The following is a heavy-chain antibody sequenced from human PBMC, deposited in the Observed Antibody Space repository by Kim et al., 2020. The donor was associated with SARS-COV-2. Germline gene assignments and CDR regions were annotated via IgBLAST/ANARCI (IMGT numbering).Heavy chain of an antibody. V-gene: IGHV4-34*01. J-gene: IGHJ4*02. CDR2: INHSGST. CDR3: ARGKVAGIGY. D-gene: IGHD6-19*01. CDR1: GGSFSGYY. Sequence: SETLSLTCAVYGGSFSGYYWSWIRQPPGKGLEWIGEINHSGSTNYNPSLKSRVTISVDTSKNQFSLKLSSVTAADTAVYYCARGKVAGIGYWGQGTLVTVSS.